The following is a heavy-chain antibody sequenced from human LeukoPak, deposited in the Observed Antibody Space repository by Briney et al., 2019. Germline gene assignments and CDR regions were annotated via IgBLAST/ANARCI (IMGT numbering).Heavy chain of an antibody. D-gene: IGHD2-2*01. CDR3: ARADCSSTSCYWEGYYYYGMDV. CDR1: GSTFTSYV. V-gene: IGHV1-18*01. Sequence: ASVKVSCKASGSTFTSYVISWVRQAPGQGLEWMGWISAYNGNTNYAQKLQGRVTMTTDTSTSTAYMELRSLRSDDTAVYYCARADCSSTSCYWEGYYYYGMDVWGQGTTVTVSS. CDR2: ISAYNGNT. J-gene: IGHJ6*02.